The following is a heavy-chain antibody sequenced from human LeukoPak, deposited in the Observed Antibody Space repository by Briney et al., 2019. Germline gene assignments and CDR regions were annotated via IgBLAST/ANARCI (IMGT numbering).Heavy chain of an antibody. Sequence: ASVKVSCKASGYTFTSHDINWVRQATGQGLEWMGWMNPNSGNTGYAQKFQGRVTITRNTSISTAYMELSSLRSEDTAVYYCAREFFGARAFQYWGQGILVTVSS. CDR3: AREFFGARAFQY. V-gene: IGHV1-8*03. J-gene: IGHJ4*02. D-gene: IGHD3-3*01. CDR2: MNPNSGNT. CDR1: GYTFTSHD.